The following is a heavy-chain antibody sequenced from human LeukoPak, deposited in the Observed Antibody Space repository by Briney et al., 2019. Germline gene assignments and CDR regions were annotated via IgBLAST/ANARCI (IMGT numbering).Heavy chain of an antibody. D-gene: IGHD4-23*01. CDR1: GFTFSSYA. Sequence: GGSLRLSCAASGFTFSSYAMSWVRQAPGKGLEWVSYISGSGSAIYYADSVRGRFTISRDNAKNSLYLQMNSLRAEDTAVYYCARRYYGGNSEIDYWGQGTLVTVSS. CDR2: ISGSGSAI. V-gene: IGHV3-48*03. CDR3: ARRYYGGNSEIDY. J-gene: IGHJ4*02.